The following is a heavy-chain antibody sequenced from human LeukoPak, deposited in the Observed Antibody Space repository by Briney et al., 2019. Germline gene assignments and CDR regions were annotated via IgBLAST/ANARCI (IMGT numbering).Heavy chain of an antibody. CDR2: IKQDGSEK. J-gene: IGHJ5*02. CDR3: ARDRSVNWFDP. CDR1: GFTFSSYW. V-gene: IGHV3-7*01. Sequence: GGSLRLSSAASGFTFSSYWMSWVRQAPGKGLEWVANIKQDGSEKYYVDSVKGRFTISRDNAKNSLYLQMNSLRAEDTAVYYCARDRSVNWFDPWGQGTLVTVSS.